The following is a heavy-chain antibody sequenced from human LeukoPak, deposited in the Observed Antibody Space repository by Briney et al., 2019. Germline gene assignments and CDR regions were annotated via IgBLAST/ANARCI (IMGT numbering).Heavy chain of an antibody. Sequence: SETLSLTCAVYGGSFSGYYWSWIRQPPGKGLEWIGEINHSGSTNYNPSLKSRVTISVDTSKNQFSLKLSSVTAADTAVYYCARRGYDSSGYQDYYYYYYMDVWGKGTTVTVSS. CDR1: GGSFSGYY. V-gene: IGHV4-34*01. CDR3: ARRGYDSSGYQDYYYYYYMDV. CDR2: INHSGST. J-gene: IGHJ6*03. D-gene: IGHD3-22*01.